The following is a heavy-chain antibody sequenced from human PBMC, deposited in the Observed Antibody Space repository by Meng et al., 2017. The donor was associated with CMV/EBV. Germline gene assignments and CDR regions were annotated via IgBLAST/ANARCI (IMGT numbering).Heavy chain of an antibody. V-gene: IGHV1-8*01. CDR3: ARAPGWFGNRGMDV. CDR1: GYTFTSYD. CDR2: MNPNSGNT. Sequence: ASVKVSCKASGYTFTSYDINWVRQATGQGLEWMGWMNPNSGNTGYAQKFQGRVTMTRNTSISTAYMELSSLRSEDTAVYYCARAPGWFGNRGMDVWGQGTTVTVSS. D-gene: IGHD3-10*01. J-gene: IGHJ6*02.